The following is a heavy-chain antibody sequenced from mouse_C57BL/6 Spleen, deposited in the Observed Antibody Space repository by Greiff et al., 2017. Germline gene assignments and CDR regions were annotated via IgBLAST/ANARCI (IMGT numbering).Heavy chain of an antibody. CDR1: GFTFSSYA. J-gene: IGHJ2*01. CDR3: AREDDYFDY. Sequence: EVKLVESGGGLVKPGGSLKLSCAASGFTFSSYAMSWVRQTPEKRLEWVATISDGGSYTYYPDNVKGRFTISRDNAKNNLYLQMSHLKSEDTAMYYCAREDDYFDYWGQGTTLTVSS. CDR2: ISDGGSYT. V-gene: IGHV5-4*01.